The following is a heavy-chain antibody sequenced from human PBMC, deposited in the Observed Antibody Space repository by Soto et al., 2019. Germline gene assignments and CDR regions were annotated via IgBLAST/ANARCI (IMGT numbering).Heavy chain of an antibody. CDR2: IIPIFGTA. V-gene: IGHV1-69*12. Sequence: QVQLVQSGAEVKKPGSSVKVSCMASGGTFSRYAISWVRQAPGQGFEWLGGIIPIFGTANYAQEFQGRVTITADEATSTAYMELSSLRSEDTAVYYCARGHIAAAGSEGDHDNDYGMDVWGQGTTVTVSS. D-gene: IGHD6-13*01. CDR3: ARGHIAAAGSEGDHDNDYGMDV. J-gene: IGHJ6*02. CDR1: GGTFSRYA.